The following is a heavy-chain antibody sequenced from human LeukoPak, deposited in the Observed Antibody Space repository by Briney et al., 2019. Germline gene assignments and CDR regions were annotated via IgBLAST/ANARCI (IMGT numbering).Heavy chain of an antibody. CDR1: GGSFSGFY. V-gene: IGHV4-34*01. D-gene: IGHD6-19*01. CDR2: ISHSGTT. CDR3: GGISSGWYYYYGMDV. Sequence: SETLSLTCAVHGGSFSGFYWTWIRQSPKKGLEWIGEISHSGTTNYNPSLKSRVTILVDTSKNQISLKMRSVTAADTAVYYCGGISSGWYYYYGMDVWGQGTTVTVSS. J-gene: IGHJ6*02.